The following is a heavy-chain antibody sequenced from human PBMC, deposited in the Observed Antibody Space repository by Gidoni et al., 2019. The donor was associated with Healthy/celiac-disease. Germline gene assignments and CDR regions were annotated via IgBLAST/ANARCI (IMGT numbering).Heavy chain of an antibody. CDR2: IYTSGST. CDR1: GGSIRRYY. J-gene: IGHJ4*02. D-gene: IGHD3-9*01. V-gene: IGHV4-4*07. CDR3: ARGGLRYPSNRGFFDY. Sequence: QVQLQESGPGLVKPSETLSLTCTVSGGSIRRYYWSWIRQPAGKGLAWIGRIYTSGSTNYNPSLKSRVTVSVDTSKNQFSLKLSSVTAADTAVYYCARGGLRYPSNRGFFDYWGQGTLVTVSS.